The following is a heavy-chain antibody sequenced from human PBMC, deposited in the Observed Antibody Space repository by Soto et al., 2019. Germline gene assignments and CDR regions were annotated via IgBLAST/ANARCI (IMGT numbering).Heavy chain of an antibody. V-gene: IGHV3-30*18. CDR2: ISYDGYLK. Sequence: GGPLRLSCAASGFTFSTYGMQWVRQAPGKGLEWVAVISYDGYLKYYVDAVKGRFTVTRDNSKNTLFLEMNSLRVEDTAVYFCAKDFKVSGSHYGTLNYYYGMDVWGQGTTVTVSS. J-gene: IGHJ6*02. CDR3: AKDFKVSGSHYGTLNYYYGMDV. D-gene: IGHD3-10*01. CDR1: GFTFSTYG.